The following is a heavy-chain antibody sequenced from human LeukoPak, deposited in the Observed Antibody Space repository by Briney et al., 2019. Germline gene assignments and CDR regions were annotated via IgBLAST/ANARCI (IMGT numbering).Heavy chain of an antibody. Sequence: ASVKVSCKASAYTFTSYYIHWVRQAPGQGLEWMGIINPSGGSTTYAQKFQGRVAMTRDTSTSRVYMEVSSLRSEDTAVCYCARTYSSSDEFDYWGQGTLVTVSS. CDR1: AYTFTSYY. J-gene: IGHJ4*02. D-gene: IGHD6-13*01. CDR2: INPSGGST. CDR3: ARTYSSSDEFDY. V-gene: IGHV1-46*01.